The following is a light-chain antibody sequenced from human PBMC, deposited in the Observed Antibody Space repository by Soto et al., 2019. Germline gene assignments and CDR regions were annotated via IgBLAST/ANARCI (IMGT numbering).Light chain of an antibody. CDR3: QKYARAPRT. J-gene: IGKJ1*01. CDR2: AAS. Sequence: DIQMSQSQSSLSASVGDRVTITRLASQSISTSLNWYHQKPGKAPKLLIYAASSLQSGVPSRFSGSGSGTDFTLTISSLQPEDFATYYCQKYARAPRTFGQGTRVDIK. CDR1: QSISTS. V-gene: IGKV1-39*01.